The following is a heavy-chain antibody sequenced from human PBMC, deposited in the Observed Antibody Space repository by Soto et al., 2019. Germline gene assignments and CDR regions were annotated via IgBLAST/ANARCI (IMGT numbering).Heavy chain of an antibody. J-gene: IGHJ4*02. Sequence: PGGSLRLSCGTSGFSFSVYGMHWVRQAPGKGLEWVAVIWYDASKQFYAASVEGRFTISRDNSKAILYLQMNSLRAEDTAVYYCAAWAEGATEVHWGQGTLVTVYS. CDR3: AAWAEGATEVH. V-gene: IGHV3-33*01. D-gene: IGHD2-15*01. CDR2: IWYDASKQ. CDR1: GFSFSVYG.